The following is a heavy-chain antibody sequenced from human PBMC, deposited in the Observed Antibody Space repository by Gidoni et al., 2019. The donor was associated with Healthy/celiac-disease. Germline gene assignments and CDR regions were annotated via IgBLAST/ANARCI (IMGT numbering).Heavy chain of an antibody. CDR2: IYHSGST. CDR1: GYSISSGYY. J-gene: IGHJ5*02. V-gene: IGHV4-38-2*02. CDR3: AGASAAPWFDP. Sequence: QVQLQESGPGLVKPSETLSLTCTVSGYSISSGYYWGWIRQPPGKVLEWIGGIYHSGSTYYTPSLKSRVTISVDTSKNQFSLKLSSVTAADTAVYYCAGASAAPWFDPWGQGTLVTVSS. D-gene: IGHD6-13*01.